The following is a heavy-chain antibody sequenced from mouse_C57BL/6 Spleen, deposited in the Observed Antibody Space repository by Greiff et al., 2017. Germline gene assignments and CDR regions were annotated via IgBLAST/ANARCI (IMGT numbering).Heavy chain of an antibody. J-gene: IGHJ4*01. D-gene: IGHD1-1*01. CDR1: GFTFSSYA. CDR2: ISDGGSYT. CDR3: ASDYYGSSYYYAMDY. V-gene: IGHV5-4*03. Sequence: EVKLVESGGGLVKPGGSLKLSCAASGFTFSSYAMSWVRQTPEKRLEWVATISDGGSYTYYPDNVKGRFTISRDNAKNNLYLQMSHLKSEDTAMYYCASDYYGSSYYYAMDYWGQGTSVTVSS.